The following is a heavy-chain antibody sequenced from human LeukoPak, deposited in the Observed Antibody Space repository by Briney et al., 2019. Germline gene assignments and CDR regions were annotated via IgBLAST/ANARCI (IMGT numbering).Heavy chain of an antibody. V-gene: IGHV3-30*03. CDR2: ISYDGSNK. CDR3: VRLAVGAD. CDR1: GFTFSSYG. Sequence: GGSLRLSCAASGFTFSSYGMHWVRQAPGKGLEWVAVISYDGSNKYYADSVKGRFTISRDNAKNSLYLQMNSLRAEDTAVYYCVRLAVGADWGQGTLVTVSS. D-gene: IGHD1-26*01. J-gene: IGHJ4*02.